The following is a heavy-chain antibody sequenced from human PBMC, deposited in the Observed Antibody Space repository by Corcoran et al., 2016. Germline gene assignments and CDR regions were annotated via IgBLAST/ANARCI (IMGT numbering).Heavy chain of an antibody. D-gene: IGHD6-13*01. CDR3: ARPSIAAAIPSRDYYYYGMIV. CDR2: INPSGGST. J-gene: IGHJ6*02. CDR1: GYTFTSYY. Sequence: QVQLVQSGAEVKKPGASVKVSCKASGYTFTSYYMHWVRQAPGQGLEWMGIINPSGGSTSYAQKFQGRVTMTRDTSTSTVYMELSSLRSEDKAVYYCARPSIAAAIPSRDYYYYGMIVWGQGTTVTVSS. V-gene: IGHV1-46*01.